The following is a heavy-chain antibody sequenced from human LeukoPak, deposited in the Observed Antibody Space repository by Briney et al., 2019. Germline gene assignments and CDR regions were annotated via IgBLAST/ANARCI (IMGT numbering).Heavy chain of an antibody. V-gene: IGHV1-46*03. D-gene: IGHD4-11*01. Sequence: ASVTVSCKASGYTFTSYYMHWVRQAPGQGLEWMGIINPSGGSTSYAQKFQGRVTMTRDTSTSTVYMELSSLRSEDTAVYYCSTPFYSKNYYYYGMDVWGQGTTVTVSS. CDR3: STPFYSKNYYYYGMDV. J-gene: IGHJ6*02. CDR2: INPSGGST. CDR1: GYTFTSYY.